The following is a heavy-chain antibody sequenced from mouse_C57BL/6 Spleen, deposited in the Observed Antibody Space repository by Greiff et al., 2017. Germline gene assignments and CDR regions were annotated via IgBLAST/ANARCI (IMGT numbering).Heavy chain of an antibody. D-gene: IGHD2-5*01. Sequence: QVQLQQSGPELVKPGASVKISCKASGNAFSSSWMNWVKQRPGKGLEWIGRIYPGDGDTNYNGKFKGKATLTADKSSSTAYMQLSSLTSEDSAVYFCASQGDYSNFYFDYWGQGTTLTVSS. V-gene: IGHV1-82*01. J-gene: IGHJ2*01. CDR2: IYPGDGDT. CDR1: GNAFSSSW. CDR3: ASQGDYSNFYFDY.